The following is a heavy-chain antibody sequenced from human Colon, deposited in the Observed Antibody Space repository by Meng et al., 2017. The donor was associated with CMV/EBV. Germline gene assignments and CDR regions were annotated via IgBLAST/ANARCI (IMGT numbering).Heavy chain of an antibody. CDR1: GFTVSSNW. V-gene: IGHV3-7*04. CDR2: IKQDGSER. Sequence: GGSLRLSCAASGFTVSSNWMSWVRQAPGKGLEWVANIKQDGSERYYVNSVKGRFTISRDNAKNSLYLQMNSLRADDTAVYYCVRVNSGTYYTHYSYGMDVWGQGTTVTVSS. D-gene: IGHD1-26*01. J-gene: IGHJ6*02. CDR3: VRVNSGTYYTHYSYGMDV.